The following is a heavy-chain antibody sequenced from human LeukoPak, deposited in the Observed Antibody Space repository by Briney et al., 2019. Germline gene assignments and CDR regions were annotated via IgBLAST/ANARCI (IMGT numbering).Heavy chain of an antibody. V-gene: IGHV4-31*11. J-gene: IGHJ4*02. D-gene: IGHD1-26*01. CDR1: GGSFSGYY. Sequence: SETLSLTCAVYGGSFSGYYWSWIRQHPGKGLEWIGYIYYSGSTYYNPSLKSRVTISVDTSKNQFSLKLSSVTAADTAVYYCARTVEERTYYFDYWGQGTLVTVSS. CDR3: ARTVEERTYYFDY. CDR2: IYYSGST.